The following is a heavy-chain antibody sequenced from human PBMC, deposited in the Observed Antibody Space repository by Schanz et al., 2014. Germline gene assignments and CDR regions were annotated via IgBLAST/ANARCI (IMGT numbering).Heavy chain of an antibody. CDR1: GASVSSFY. J-gene: IGHJ5*02. V-gene: IGHV4-4*07. Sequence: QVQLQESGPGLVKPSETLSLTCAVSGASVSSFYWSWIRPPAGKGLEWIGHVYATGRTKYNPSLKSRVTMSVDTSQKQISLKRTSVTAADTAVYYCARTLVNGSRKWFVPWGPGTQVTVSS. D-gene: IGHD3-10*01. CDR2: VYATGRT. CDR3: ARTLVNGSRKWFVP.